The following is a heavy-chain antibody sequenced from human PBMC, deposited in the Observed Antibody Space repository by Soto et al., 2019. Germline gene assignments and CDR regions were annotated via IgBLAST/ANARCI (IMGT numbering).Heavy chain of an antibody. CDR3: ARMGDVPYYYYGLDV. D-gene: IGHD3-16*01. J-gene: IGHJ6*02. Sequence: QVQLVQSGAEVKKPGASVKVSCKASGYSFTRYGISWVRQAPGQGLEWMGWISGYNANTNYPENLQGRVTMTTDTSTSTAYMEERNLISDDTAVYYCARMGDVPYYYYGLDVWGQGTTVTGSS. CDR1: GYSFTRYG. V-gene: IGHV1-18*01. CDR2: ISGYNANT.